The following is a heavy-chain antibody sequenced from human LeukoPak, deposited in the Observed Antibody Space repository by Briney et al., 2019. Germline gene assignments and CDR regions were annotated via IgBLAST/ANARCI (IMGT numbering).Heavy chain of an antibody. CDR2: IYYSGST. D-gene: IGHD3-22*01. J-gene: IGHJ4*02. Sequence: SETLSLTCTVSGASISTYYWSWIRQPPGKGLEWIGYIYYSGSTNYNPSLKSRVTISVDTSKNQFSLKLSSVTAADTAVYYCARGSDSSGYYVVVYWGQGTLVTVSS. V-gene: IGHV4-59*01. CDR1: GASISTYY. CDR3: ARGSDSSGYYVVVY.